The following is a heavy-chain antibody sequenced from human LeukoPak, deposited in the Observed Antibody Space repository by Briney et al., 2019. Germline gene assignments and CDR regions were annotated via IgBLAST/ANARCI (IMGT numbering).Heavy chain of an antibody. D-gene: IGHD3-22*01. Sequence: GAPRLSCAASGFTFSDYYMSWIRQAPGKGLEWVSHISSSANTRYYADSVKGRFTISRDNTKNSLYLQMNSLRAEDTAVYYCARDPTASYDSSGYGGFDSWGQGTLVTVSS. CDR2: ISSSANTR. V-gene: IGHV3-11*01. CDR1: GFTFSDYY. CDR3: ARDPTASYDSSGYGGFDS. J-gene: IGHJ4*02.